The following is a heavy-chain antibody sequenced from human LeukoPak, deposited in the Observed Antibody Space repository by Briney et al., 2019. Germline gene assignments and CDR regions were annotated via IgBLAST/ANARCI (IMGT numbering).Heavy chain of an antibody. J-gene: IGHJ5*02. CDR2: INSDGSST. CDR1: GFTFSSYW. Sequence: GGSLRLSCAASGFTFSSYWMHWVRQAPGKWLVWVSRINSDGSSTSYADSVKGRFTISRDNSKNTLYLEMNSLRAEDTAVYYCVKDYYASGSYSFSFDPWGQGTLVTVSS. D-gene: IGHD3-10*01. CDR3: VKDYYASGSYSFSFDP. V-gene: IGHV3-74*01.